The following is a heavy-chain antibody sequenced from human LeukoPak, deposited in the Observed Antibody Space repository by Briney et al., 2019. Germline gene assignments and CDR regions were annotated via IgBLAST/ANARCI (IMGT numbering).Heavy chain of an antibody. V-gene: IGHV4-4*02. J-gene: IGHJ4*02. CDR1: GGSISSSNW. CDR3: AREAGEYYYGSGSRPFDY. Sequence: SETLSLTCAVSGGSISSSNWWIWVRQPPEKGLEWIGEIYHSGSTNYNPSLKSRVTISVDKSKNQFSLKLSSVTAADTAVYYCAREAGEYYYGSGSRPFDYWGQGTLVTVSS. D-gene: IGHD3-10*01. CDR2: IYHSGST.